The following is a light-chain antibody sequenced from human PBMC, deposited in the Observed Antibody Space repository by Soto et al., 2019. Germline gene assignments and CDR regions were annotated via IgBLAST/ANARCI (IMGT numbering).Light chain of an antibody. CDR1: QTINKY. CDR2: AAS. J-gene: IGKJ1*01. CDR3: QQSDGSPRA. Sequence: DIHLTPSPSSLSASVGDSVTITCRSSQTINKYLNWYQHRPGKAPKLLIYAASSLQTGVPTRFSGTGAGPSFPLTSSNLQLEDVASYYCQQSDGSPRAFGRGTKVEI. V-gene: IGKV1-39*01.